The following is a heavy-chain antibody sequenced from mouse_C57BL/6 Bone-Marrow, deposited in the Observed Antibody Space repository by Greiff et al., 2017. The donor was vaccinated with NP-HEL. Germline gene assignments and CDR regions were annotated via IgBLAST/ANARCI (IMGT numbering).Heavy chain of an antibody. CDR2: ILPGSGST. CDR3: ARGYYGSNYFDY. V-gene: IGHV1-9*01. D-gene: IGHD1-1*01. Sequence: QVQLQQSGAELMKPGASVKLSCKATGYTFTGYWIEWVKQRPGHGLEWIGEILPGSGSTNYNGKFKGKATLTADKSSSTAYMQLSSLTSEDSAVYFCARGYYGSNYFDYWGQGTTLTVSS. CDR1: GYTFTGYW. J-gene: IGHJ2*01.